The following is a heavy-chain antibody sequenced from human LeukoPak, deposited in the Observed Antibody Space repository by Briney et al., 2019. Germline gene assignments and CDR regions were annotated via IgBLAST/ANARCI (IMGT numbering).Heavy chain of an antibody. CDR1: GFTFDDYA. CDR2: ISWNSGSV. V-gene: IGHV3-9*01. CDR3: VAEVDY. Sequence: GRSLRLSCAASGFTFDDYAMHWVRQAPGKGLEWVSGISWNSGSVGYADSVKGRFTISRDNAKNSLYLQMNRLRAEDTALYYCVAEVDYWGQGTLVTVSS. D-gene: IGHD2-15*01. J-gene: IGHJ4*02.